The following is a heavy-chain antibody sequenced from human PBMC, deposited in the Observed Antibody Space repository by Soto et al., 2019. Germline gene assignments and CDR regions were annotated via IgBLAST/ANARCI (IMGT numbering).Heavy chain of an antibody. CDR2: MNPNSGNT. V-gene: IGHV1-8*01. J-gene: IGHJ6*02. CDR1: GYTFTSYD. CDR3: ARAYCTNGVCYNYYYGMDV. D-gene: IGHD2-8*01. Sequence: QVQLVQSGAEVKKPGASVKVSCKASGYTFTSYDINWVRQATGQGLEWMGWMNPNSGNTGYAQKFQGRVTMTRNTSISTAYMELSSLRSDDTAVYYCARAYCTNGVCYNYYYGMDVWGQGTTVTVSS.